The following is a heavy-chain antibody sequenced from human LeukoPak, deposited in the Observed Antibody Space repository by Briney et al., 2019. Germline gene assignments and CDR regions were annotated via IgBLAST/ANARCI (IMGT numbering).Heavy chain of an antibody. Sequence: SETLSLTCTVSGGSISTGTNYWGWIRQPPGTGLEWIGYIYYSGSTNYNPSLKSRVTISVDTSKNQFSLKLSSVTAADTAVYYCARDDYYYYYYYMDVWGKGTTVTVSS. D-gene: IGHD4-11*01. CDR2: IYYSGST. CDR1: GGSISTGTNY. V-gene: IGHV4-61*01. J-gene: IGHJ6*03. CDR3: ARDDYYYYYYYMDV.